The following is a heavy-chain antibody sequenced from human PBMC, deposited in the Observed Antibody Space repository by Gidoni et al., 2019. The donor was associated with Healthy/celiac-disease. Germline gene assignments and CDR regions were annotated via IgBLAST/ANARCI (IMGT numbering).Heavy chain of an antibody. CDR2: MNPNSGNT. CDR1: AYTFTSYD. D-gene: IGHD6-6*01. V-gene: IGHV1-8*01. Sequence: QVQLVQSGAEVKKPGASVKVSCKASAYTFTSYDLNWVRQATGQGLEWMGWMNPNSGNTGYAQKFQGRVTMTRNTSISTAYMELSSLRSEDTAVYYCARGRLSSSIAARPLGYWGQGTLVTVSS. J-gene: IGHJ4*02. CDR3: ARGRLSSSIAARPLGY.